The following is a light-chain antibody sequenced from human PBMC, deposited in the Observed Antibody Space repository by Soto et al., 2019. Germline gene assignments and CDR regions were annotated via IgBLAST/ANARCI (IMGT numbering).Light chain of an antibody. J-gene: IGKJ2*01. CDR3: QKRSNWPRFT. Sequence: EVVLTQSPATLSLSPGERATLSCRASQSVSSHLAWYQHKPGQAPRLLIYDASSRATGIPARFSGSGSGTDFTLTISSLEPEDFALYFCQKRSNWPRFTFGQGTKLEIK. CDR1: QSVSSH. V-gene: IGKV3-11*01. CDR2: DAS.